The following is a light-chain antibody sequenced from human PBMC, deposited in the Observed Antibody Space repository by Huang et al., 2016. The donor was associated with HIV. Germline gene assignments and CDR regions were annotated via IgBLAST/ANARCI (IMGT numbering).Light chain of an antibody. V-gene: IGKV3-20*01. Sequence: EIVLTQSPGTLSLSPGERATLSCRASQSVSSSYLAGYQQKVGQDARLLIYGASSRATGIPDRFSGGGSGTDFTLTISSLEPEDFAVYYCQQYGTSPPYTFGQGTKLEIK. CDR2: GAS. CDR1: QSVSSSY. CDR3: QQYGTSPPYT. J-gene: IGKJ2*01.